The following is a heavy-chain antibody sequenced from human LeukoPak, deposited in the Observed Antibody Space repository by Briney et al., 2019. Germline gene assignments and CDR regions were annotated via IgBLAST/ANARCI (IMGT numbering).Heavy chain of an antibody. V-gene: IGHV3-7*01. CDR1: GFTFSSYW. CDR3: VKDLTGTWSFDY. D-gene: IGHD3-9*01. Sequence: GGSLRLSCAASGFTFSSYWMSWVRQAPGKGLEWVANIKQDGSEKYYVDSVKGRFTISRDNAKNSLYLQMNSLRLEDTALYYCVKDLTGTWSFDYWGQGTLVTVSS. CDR2: IKQDGSEK. J-gene: IGHJ4*02.